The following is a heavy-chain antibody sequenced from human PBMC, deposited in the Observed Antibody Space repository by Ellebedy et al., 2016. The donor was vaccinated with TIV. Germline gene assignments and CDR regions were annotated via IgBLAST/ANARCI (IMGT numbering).Heavy chain of an antibody. Sequence: SVKVSCXASGGTFSSYAISWVRQAPGQGLEWMGGIIPIFGTANYAQKFQGRVTITADESTSTAYMELSSLRSEDTAVYYCARVSYYDSSGYSVWGDYWGQGTLVTVSS. CDR1: GGTFSSYA. J-gene: IGHJ4*02. CDR2: IIPIFGTA. V-gene: IGHV1-69*13. D-gene: IGHD3-22*01. CDR3: ARVSYYDSSGYSVWGDY.